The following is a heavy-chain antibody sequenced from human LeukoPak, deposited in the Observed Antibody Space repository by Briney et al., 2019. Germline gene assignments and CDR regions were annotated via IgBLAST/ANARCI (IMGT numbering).Heavy chain of an antibody. CDR2: IYYSGST. CDR3: ARQRPRSSGDDFDY. Sequence: PSETLSLTCTVSGGSISSYYWSWIRQPPGKGLEWIGYIYYSGSTNYNPSLKSRVTISVDASKNQFSLKLSSVTAADTAVYYCARQRPRSSGDDFDYWGQGTLVTVSS. D-gene: IGHD7-27*01. J-gene: IGHJ4*02. V-gene: IGHV4-59*08. CDR1: GGSISSYY.